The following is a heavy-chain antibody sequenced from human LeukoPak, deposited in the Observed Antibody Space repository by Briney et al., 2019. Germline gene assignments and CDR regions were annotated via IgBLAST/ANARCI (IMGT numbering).Heavy chain of an antibody. CDR1: GGSVSSGGYY. J-gene: IGHJ4*02. Sequence: SETLSLTCTVSGGSVSSGGYYWSWIRQHPGKGLEWIGYIYYSGSTYYNPSLKSRVTISVDTSKNQFSLRLSSVTAADTAVYYCARGARGEYYFDYWGQGTLVTVSS. V-gene: IGHV4-31*03. D-gene: IGHD3-16*01. CDR2: IYYSGST. CDR3: ARGARGEYYFDY.